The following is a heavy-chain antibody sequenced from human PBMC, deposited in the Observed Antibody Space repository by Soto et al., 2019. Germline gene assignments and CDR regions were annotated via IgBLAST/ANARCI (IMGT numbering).Heavy chain of an antibody. Sequence: PGESLKISCKGSGYSFTSYWIGWVRQMPGKGLEWMGIIYPGDSDTRYSPSFQGQVTISADKSISTAYLQWSSLKASDTAMYYCARPHDFWSGYRRYDAFDIWGQGTMVTVSS. CDR1: GYSFTSYW. V-gene: IGHV5-51*01. D-gene: IGHD3-3*01. CDR3: ARPHDFWSGYRRYDAFDI. CDR2: IYPGDSDT. J-gene: IGHJ3*02.